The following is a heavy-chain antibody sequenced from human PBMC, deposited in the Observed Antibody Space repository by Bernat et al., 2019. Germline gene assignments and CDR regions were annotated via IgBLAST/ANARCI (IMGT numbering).Heavy chain of an antibody. Sequence: EVQMEESGGGLIQPGGSLRLSCAASGFTVSSNYMSWVRQALGKGLEWVSVIYSGGSTYYADSVKGRFTISRDNSKNTLYLQMNSLRAEDTAVYYCARDQAGYCSGGSCYRPQYFQHWGQGTLVTVSS. J-gene: IGHJ1*01. CDR1: GFTVSSNY. D-gene: IGHD2-15*01. CDR2: IYSGGST. V-gene: IGHV3-53*01. CDR3: ARDQAGYCSGGSCYRPQYFQH.